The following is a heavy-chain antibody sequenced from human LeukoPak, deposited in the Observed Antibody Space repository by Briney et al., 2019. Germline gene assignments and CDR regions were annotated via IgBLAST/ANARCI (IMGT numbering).Heavy chain of an antibody. CDR2: ISYDGSNK. V-gene: IGHV3-30*18. Sequence: GGSLRLSCAASGFTFGSYGMHWVRQAPGKGLEWVAVISYDGSNKYYADSVKGRFTISRDNSKNTLYLQMNSLRAEDTAVYYCAKEPRIDYGDYVDYWGQGTLVTVSS. J-gene: IGHJ4*02. CDR3: AKEPRIDYGDYVDY. CDR1: GFTFGSYG. D-gene: IGHD4-17*01.